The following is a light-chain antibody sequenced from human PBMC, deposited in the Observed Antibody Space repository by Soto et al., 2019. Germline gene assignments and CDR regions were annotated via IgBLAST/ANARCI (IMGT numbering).Light chain of an antibody. V-gene: IGLV2-14*01. CDR3: SSYTISSTLMV. CDR2: DVS. Sequence: QSALTQPASVSGSPGQSITISCTGTSSDVGGYNYVSWYQQHPGKAPKLMIYDVSNRPSGVSTRFSGSKSGNTASLTISGLPADDEADYYCSSYTISSTLMVFGGGTKVTVL. CDR1: SSDVGGYNY. J-gene: IGLJ2*01.